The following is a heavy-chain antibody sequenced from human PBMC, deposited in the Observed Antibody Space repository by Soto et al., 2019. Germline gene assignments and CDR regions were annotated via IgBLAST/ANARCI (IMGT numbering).Heavy chain of an antibody. CDR3: ARAMGDWGTYYYYYGFDV. V-gene: IGHV4-34*12. Sequence: SETLSLTCAVYGWSFSGYYWSWIRQPPGKGLEWIGEIIHTGSTNYNPSLKSRVTISVDTSKNQFSLNLSSVTAADSAVYYCARAMGDWGTYYYYYGFDVWGQGTTVTVSS. D-gene: IGHD3-16*01. CDR1: GWSFSGYY. J-gene: IGHJ6*02. CDR2: IIHTGST.